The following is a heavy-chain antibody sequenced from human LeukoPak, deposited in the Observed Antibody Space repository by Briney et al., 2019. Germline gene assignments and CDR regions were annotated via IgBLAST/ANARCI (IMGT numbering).Heavy chain of an antibody. CDR3: ARVPYAVPAAVPFPAYYYYMDV. J-gene: IGHJ6*03. V-gene: IGHV1-69*13. CDR1: GGTFSSYA. CDR2: IIPIFGTA. Sequence: ASVKVSCKASGGTFSSYAISWVRQAPGQGLEWMGGIIPIFGTANYAQKFQGRVTITADESTSTAYMELSSLRSEGTAVYYCARVPYAVPAAVPFPAYYYYMDVWGKGTTVTVSS. D-gene: IGHD2-2*01.